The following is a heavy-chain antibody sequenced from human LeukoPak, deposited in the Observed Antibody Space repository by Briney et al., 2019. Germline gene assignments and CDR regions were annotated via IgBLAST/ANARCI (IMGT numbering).Heavy chain of an antibody. D-gene: IGHD4-11*01. Sequence: GASVKVSCKASGYTFTGYYMHWVRQAPGQGLEWMGWINPNSGGTNYAQKFQGRVTMTRDTSISTAYMELSRLRSDDTAVYYCARGGSAKTTVTTPFDYWGQGTLVTVSS. CDR2: INPNSGGT. CDR1: GYTFTGYY. J-gene: IGHJ4*02. CDR3: ARGGSAKTTVTTPFDY. V-gene: IGHV1-2*02.